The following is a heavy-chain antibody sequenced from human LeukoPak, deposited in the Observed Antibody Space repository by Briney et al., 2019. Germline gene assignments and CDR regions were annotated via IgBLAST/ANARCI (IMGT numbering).Heavy chain of an antibody. CDR1: GGSISSYY. CDR2: IYYSGST. Sequence: SETLSLTCTVSGGSISSYYWSWIRQPPGKGLEWIGYIYYSGSTNYNPSLKSRVTISVDTSKNQFSLKLSSVTAADTAVYYCARGPFYSSGWSFDYWGQGTLVTVSS. V-gene: IGHV4-59*01. D-gene: IGHD6-19*01. J-gene: IGHJ4*02. CDR3: ARGPFYSSGWSFDY.